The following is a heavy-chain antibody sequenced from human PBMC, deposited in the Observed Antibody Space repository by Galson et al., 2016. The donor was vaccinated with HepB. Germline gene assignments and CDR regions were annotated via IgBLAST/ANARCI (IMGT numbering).Heavy chain of an antibody. V-gene: IGHV1-2*02. D-gene: IGHD1-26*01. Sequence: KVSCKASGYTFTGYYMHWVRQAPGQGLEWMGWINPDSGVTSYAQKFQGRVTMTRDTSISTVYMELSRLKSDDTAIYYCTRDRYSGSYYVGAFDIWGQGTMVT. CDR2: INPDSGVT. CDR1: GYTFTGYY. CDR3: TRDRYSGSYYVGAFDI. J-gene: IGHJ3*02.